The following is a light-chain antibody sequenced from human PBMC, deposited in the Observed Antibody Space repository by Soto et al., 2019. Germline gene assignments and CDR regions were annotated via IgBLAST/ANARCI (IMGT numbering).Light chain of an antibody. CDR1: QSISSW. CDR2: DAS. V-gene: IGKV1-5*01. J-gene: IGKJ4*01. Sequence: IQMTQSPSTLSPSVGDRVPITCRPSQSISSWLAWYQQKPGKAPKLLIYDASSLESGVPSRFSGSGSGTEFTLTISSLQPDDFTTYYCQQYYSYSPLTVGGGTKVDIK. CDR3: QQYYSYSPLT.